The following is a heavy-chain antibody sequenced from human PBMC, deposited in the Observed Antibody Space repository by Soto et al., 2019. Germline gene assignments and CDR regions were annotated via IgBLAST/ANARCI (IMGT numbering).Heavy chain of an antibody. Sequence: KASETLSLTCTVSGGSISSYYWSWIRQPPGKGLEWIGYIYYSGSTNYNPSLKSRVTISVDTSKNQFSLKLSSVTAADTAVYYCARGGRRSPLQLGNFDYWGQGTLVTVSS. CDR1: GGSISSYY. CDR3: ARGGRRSPLQLGNFDY. D-gene: IGHD1-1*01. J-gene: IGHJ4*02. V-gene: IGHV4-59*01. CDR2: IYYSGST.